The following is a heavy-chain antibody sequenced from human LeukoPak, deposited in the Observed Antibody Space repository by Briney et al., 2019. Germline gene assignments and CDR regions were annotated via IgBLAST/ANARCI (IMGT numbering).Heavy chain of an antibody. CDR1: GGSFSGYY. CDR3: ALQVDAFDI. Sequence: SETLSLTCAVYGGSFSGYYWSWIRQPPGKGLDWIGEINHSGSTNYNPSLKSRVTISVDTSKNQFSLKLSSVTAADTAVYYCALQVDAFDIWGQGTMVTVSS. D-gene: IGHD5-24*01. J-gene: IGHJ3*02. CDR2: INHSGST. V-gene: IGHV4-34*01.